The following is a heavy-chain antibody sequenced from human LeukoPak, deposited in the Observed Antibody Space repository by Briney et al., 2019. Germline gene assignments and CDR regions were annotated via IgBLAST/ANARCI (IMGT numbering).Heavy chain of an antibody. D-gene: IGHD2-8*02. V-gene: IGHV4-59*08. Sequence: PSETLSLACTVSGGSISSYYWSWIRQPPGKGLEWIGYIYYSGSTNYNPSLKSRVTISVDTSKNQFSLKLSSVTAADTAVYYCAGHHPRNTVDFWGQGTLVTVSS. CDR1: GGSISSYY. CDR2: IYYSGST. J-gene: IGHJ4*02. CDR3: AGHHPRNTVDF.